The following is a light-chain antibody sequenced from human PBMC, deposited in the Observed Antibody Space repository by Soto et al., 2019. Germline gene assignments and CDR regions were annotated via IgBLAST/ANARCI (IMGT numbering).Light chain of an antibody. CDR2: DAT. Sequence: SCARTRAASGSGVAGETSKLTCGGDKIGSKIVHWYKQRPGQAPVAVVFDATDRPSGIPDRISASRSGDTATLTISRVDAGDEADYYCQVWASTAEFFVFGSGTKVTV. V-gene: IGLV3-21*02. CDR1: KIGSKI. CDR3: QVWASTAEFFV. J-gene: IGLJ1*01.